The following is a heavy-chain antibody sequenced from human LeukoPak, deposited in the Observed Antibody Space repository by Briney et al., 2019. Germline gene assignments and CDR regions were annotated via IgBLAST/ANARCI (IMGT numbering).Heavy chain of an antibody. CDR1: GYTFTGCY. CDR3: ATRDCTNGVCYTLSYFDY. Sequence: ASVKVSCKASGYTFTGCYMHWVRQAPGQGLEWMGWINPNSGGTNYAQKFQGRVTMTRDTSISTAYMELSRLRSDDTAVYYCATRDCTNGVCYTLSYFDYWGQGTLVTVSS. CDR2: INPNSGGT. D-gene: IGHD2-8*01. V-gene: IGHV1-2*02. J-gene: IGHJ4*02.